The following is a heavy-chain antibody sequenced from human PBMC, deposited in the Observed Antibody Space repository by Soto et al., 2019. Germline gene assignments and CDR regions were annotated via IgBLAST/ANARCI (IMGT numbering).Heavy chain of an antibody. V-gene: IGHV4-59*01. Sequence: SETLSLTCTVSGGSISSYYWSWIRQPPGKGLEWIGYIYYSGSTNYNPSLKSRVTISVDTSKNQFSLKLSSVTAADTAVYYCARADTDIVVVPAAIGAFDIWGQGTMVTRLL. J-gene: IGHJ3*02. D-gene: IGHD2-2*02. CDR1: GGSISSYY. CDR2: IYYSGST. CDR3: ARADTDIVVVPAAIGAFDI.